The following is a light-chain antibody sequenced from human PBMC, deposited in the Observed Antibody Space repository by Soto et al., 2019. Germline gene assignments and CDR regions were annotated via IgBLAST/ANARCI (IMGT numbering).Light chain of an antibody. J-gene: IGKJ1*01. V-gene: IGKV1-5*03. CDR1: QSISSW. CDR2: KAS. Sequence: DIQMTQSPSTLSASVGDRATITCRGGQSISSWLAWYQQKPGKAPKLLIYKASSLESGGPSRFSGSGSWTEFTITISSLQPDEFATYYYRQYNSYSGTFGQGTKVDI. CDR3: RQYNSYSGT.